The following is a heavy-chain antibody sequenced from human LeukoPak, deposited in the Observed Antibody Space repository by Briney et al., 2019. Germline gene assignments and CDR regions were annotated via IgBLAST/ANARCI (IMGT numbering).Heavy chain of an antibody. D-gene: IGHD1-26*01. J-gene: IGHJ4*02. CDR3: ARARVVGVPFDY. V-gene: IGHV3-33*01. Sequence: GGSLRLSCAASGFTFSSYGMHWVRQAPGKGLEWVAVIWYDGSNKYYADSVKGRFTISRDNSKNTLYLQMNSLRAEDTAVYYCARARVVGVPFDYWGQGALVTVSS. CDR1: GFTFSSYG. CDR2: IWYDGSNK.